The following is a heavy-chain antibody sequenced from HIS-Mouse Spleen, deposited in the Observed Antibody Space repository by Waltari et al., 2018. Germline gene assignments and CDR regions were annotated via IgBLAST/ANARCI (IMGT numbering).Heavy chain of an antibody. CDR1: GFTFSSYA. D-gene: IGHD6-13*01. Sequence: QVQLVESGGGVVQPGRSLRLSCAASGFTFSSYAMHWVRQAPGKGLEWVAVISYDGSNKYYADSVKGRFTISRDNSKNTLYLQMNSLRAEDTAVYYCARDLEQRLVLGAFDIWGQGTMVTVSS. CDR3: ARDLEQRLVLGAFDI. V-gene: IGHV3-30-3*01. CDR2: ISYDGSNK. J-gene: IGHJ3*02.